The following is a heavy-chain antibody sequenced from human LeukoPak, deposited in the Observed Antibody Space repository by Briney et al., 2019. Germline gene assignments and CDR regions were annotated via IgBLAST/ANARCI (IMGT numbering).Heavy chain of an antibody. CDR2: IFHSGGT. D-gene: IGHD4-17*01. J-gene: IGHJ4*02. Sequence: SETLSLTCTVSGGSISSSSYYWTWIRQHPGKGLEWIGYIFHSGGTYYDPSLKSRVSISVDTSKNQFSLKLNSVTAADTALYFCARRSDYGDYFDYWGQGTLVTVSS. CDR3: ARRSDYGDYFDY. CDR1: GGSISSSSYY. V-gene: IGHV4-31*03.